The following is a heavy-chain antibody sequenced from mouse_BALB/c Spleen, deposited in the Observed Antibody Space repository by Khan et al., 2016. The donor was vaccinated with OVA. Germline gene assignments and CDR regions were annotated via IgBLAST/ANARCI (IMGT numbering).Heavy chain of an antibody. D-gene: IGHD2-1*01. CDR2: ISYSGST. CDR1: GYSITSDYA. J-gene: IGHJ2*01. CDR3: ARWDYGNYGYFDY. Sequence: EVQLQESGPGLVKPSQSLSLTCTVTGYSITSDYAWNWIRQFPGNKLEWMGYISYSGSTSYNPSLKSRISITRDTSKNQFFLQLNSVTTEDTAPYYWARWDYGNYGYFDYWGQGTTLTVAS. V-gene: IGHV3-2*02.